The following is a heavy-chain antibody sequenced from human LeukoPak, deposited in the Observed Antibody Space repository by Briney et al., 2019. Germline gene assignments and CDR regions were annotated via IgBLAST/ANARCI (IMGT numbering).Heavy chain of an antibody. CDR2: IYSGGNT. J-gene: IGHJ5*02. V-gene: IGHV3-53*01. Sequence: GGSLILSCAASGFTVSSNYMSWVRQAPGKGLEWVSVIYSGGNTYYGDSVKGRFTISRDNSKNTLYLQMNSLRAEDTAVYYCARDQCSGGSCYDWFDPWGQGTLVTVSS. D-gene: IGHD2-15*01. CDR3: ARDQCSGGSCYDWFDP. CDR1: GFTVSSNY.